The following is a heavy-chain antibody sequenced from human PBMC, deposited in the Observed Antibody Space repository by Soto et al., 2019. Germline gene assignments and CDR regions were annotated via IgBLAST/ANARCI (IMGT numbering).Heavy chain of an antibody. D-gene: IGHD3-22*01. J-gene: IGHJ4*02. CDR1: GFTFSLYS. Sequence: LRLSCAASGFTFSLYSMIWVRQAPGKGLEWVASITSSSSYIYYEDSLKGRFTISRDNAKNSLFLQLDSLRAEDTAVYFCVRARSTDSRPDYWGQGTLVTVSS. CDR2: ITSSSSYI. CDR3: VRARSTDSRPDY. V-gene: IGHV3-21*01.